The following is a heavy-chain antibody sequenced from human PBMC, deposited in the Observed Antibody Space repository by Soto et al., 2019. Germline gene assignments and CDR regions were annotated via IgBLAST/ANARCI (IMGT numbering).Heavy chain of an antibody. V-gene: IGHV3-21*01. CDR3: ARVHRLGTSFDP. CDR2: ISSSSSYI. D-gene: IGHD1-1*01. J-gene: IGHJ5*02. CDR1: GFTFSKYS. Sequence: EVQVVESGGGQVKPGGSLRLSCAASGFTFSKYSMNWVRQGPGKGLEWVSSISSSSSYIYYADSVKGRFTISRDNARNSLYLQMNSLRAEDTAVYYCARVHRLGTSFDPWGQGTLVTVFS.